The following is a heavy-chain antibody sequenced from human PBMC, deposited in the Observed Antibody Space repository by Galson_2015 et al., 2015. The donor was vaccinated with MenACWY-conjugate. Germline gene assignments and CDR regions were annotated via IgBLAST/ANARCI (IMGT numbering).Heavy chain of an antibody. CDR3: AREALYSGSWYPIEY. CDR1: GDSVSSNSVA. Sequence: CAISGDSVSSNSVAWNWIRQSPSRGLEWLGRTYYRSKWYNDYAVSVRSRMTISPDTSKNQFSLQLKSVTPDDTAVYYCAREALYSGSWYPIEYWGQGTLVTVSS. CDR2: TYYRSKWYN. J-gene: IGHJ4*02. D-gene: IGHD6-13*01. V-gene: IGHV6-1*01.